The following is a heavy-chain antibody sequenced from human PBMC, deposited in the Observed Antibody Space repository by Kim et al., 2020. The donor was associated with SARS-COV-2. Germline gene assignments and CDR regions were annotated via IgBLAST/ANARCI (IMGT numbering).Heavy chain of an antibody. J-gene: IGHJ1*01. CDR3: TQRADDGWSLF. Sequence: GGSLRLSCTTSGFTFGDYAMTWVRQAPGKGLDWVGFIRSETYGGATEYAATVKGRFTISSDDSKGIAYLQMISLKTEDTAVYDCTQRADDGWSLFWGQGT. D-gene: IGHD6-19*01. V-gene: IGHV3-49*04. CDR2: IRSETYGGAT. CDR1: GFTFGDYA.